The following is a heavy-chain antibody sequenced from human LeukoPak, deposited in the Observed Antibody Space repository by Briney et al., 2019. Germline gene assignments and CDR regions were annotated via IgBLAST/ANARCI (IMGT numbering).Heavy chain of an antibody. D-gene: IGHD6-19*01. V-gene: IGHV3-30*02. CDR2: IRSDSSNQ. CDR3: AKVPLSSSGWDREYYFDY. CDR1: EFTFSSYA. J-gene: IGHJ4*02. Sequence: PGGSLRLSCAASEFTFSSYAMHWVRQAPGKGPEWVAFIRSDSSNQYYADSVKGRFTISRDNSKNTLFLEMNSLRAEDTAVYYCAKVPLSSSGWDREYYFDYWGQGTLVTVSS.